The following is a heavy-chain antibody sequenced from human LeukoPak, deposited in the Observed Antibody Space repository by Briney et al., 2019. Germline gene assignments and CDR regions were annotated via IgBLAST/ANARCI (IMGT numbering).Heavy chain of an antibody. V-gene: IGHV4-61*08. CDR1: GGSISSGDYY. D-gene: IGHD5-24*01. CDR2: IYYSGST. J-gene: IGHJ3*02. CDR3: ARNRMATIVHDAYDI. Sequence: PSETLSLTCTVSGGSISSGDYYWSWIRQPPGKGLEWIGYIYYSGSTNYNPSLKSRVTISVDTSKNQFSLKLSSVTAADTAVYYCARNRMATIVHDAYDIWGQGTMVTVSS.